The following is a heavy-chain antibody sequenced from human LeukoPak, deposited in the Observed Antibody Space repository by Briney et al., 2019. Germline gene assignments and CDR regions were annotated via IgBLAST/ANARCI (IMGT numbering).Heavy chain of an antibody. CDR1: GGTFSSYA. Sequence: ASVKVSCKASGGTFSSYAISWVRQAPGQGLEWMGGIIPIFGTANYAQKFQGRVTITADESTSTAYMELSSLRSEDTAVYYCAREDAYSSSWYWFDPWGQGTLVTVSS. J-gene: IGHJ5*02. D-gene: IGHD6-13*01. V-gene: IGHV1-69*13. CDR3: AREDAYSSSWYWFDP. CDR2: IIPIFGTA.